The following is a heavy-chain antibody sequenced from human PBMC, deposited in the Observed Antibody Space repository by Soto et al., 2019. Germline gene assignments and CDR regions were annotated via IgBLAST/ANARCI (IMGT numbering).Heavy chain of an antibody. CDR2: ISTYSGDT. V-gene: IGHV1-18*01. J-gene: IGHJ5*02. CDR1: GYTFFTYD. CDR3: ARHHGPTTSENWFDP. D-gene: IGHD5-12*01. Sequence: ASVKVSCKASGYTFFTYDISWVRQAPGQGLEWMGWISTYSGDTKYAQKFQGRVTITTDTSTTTAYLELRSLRSDDTAVYYCARHHGPTTSENWFDPWGQGTLVTVSS.